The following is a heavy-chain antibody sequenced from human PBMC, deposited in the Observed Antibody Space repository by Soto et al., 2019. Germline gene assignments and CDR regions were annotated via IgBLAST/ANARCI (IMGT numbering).Heavy chain of an antibody. D-gene: IGHD3-9*01. J-gene: IGHJ3*01. CDR2: IYHSGST. V-gene: IGHV4-30-2*01. CDR3: ASLNFDILTGYYAFDL. CDR1: CGSISSCGYS. Sequence: PSETLSLTCAVSCGSISSCGYSWSWIRQPPGKGLEWIGYIYHSGSTYYNPSLKSRVTISVDTSKNQFSLKLSSVTAADTAIYYCASLNFDILTGYYAFDLWGQGTMVTVSS.